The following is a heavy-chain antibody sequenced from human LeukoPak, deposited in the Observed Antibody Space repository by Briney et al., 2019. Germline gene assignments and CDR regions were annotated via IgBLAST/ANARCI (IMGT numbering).Heavy chain of an antibody. Sequence: PGGSLRLSCAASGFTFSNFAMHWVRQAPGKGLEWVALISYDGSNKYYADSVKGRFTISRDNSKNTLYLQMNSLRADDTAVYYCPRVTSEASFDYWGQGTLVIVSS. J-gene: IGHJ4*02. V-gene: IGHV3-30-3*01. CDR2: ISYDGSNK. CDR1: GFTFSNFA. CDR3: PRVTSEASFDY.